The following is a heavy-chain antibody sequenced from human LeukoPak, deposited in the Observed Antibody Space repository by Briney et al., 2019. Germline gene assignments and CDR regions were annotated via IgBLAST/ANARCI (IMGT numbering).Heavy chain of an antibody. V-gene: IGHV1-2*02. CDR1: GYTFTGYY. CDR2: INPNSGGT. CDR3: AREYCSGGSCYSHWLDP. J-gene: IGHJ5*02. Sequence: GASVNVSCKASGYTFTGYYMHWVRQAPGQGLEWMGWINPNSGGTNYAQKCQGRVTMTRDTSISTAYMGLSRLRSDDTAVYYCAREYCSGGSCYSHWLDPWGQGTLVTVSS. D-gene: IGHD2-15*01.